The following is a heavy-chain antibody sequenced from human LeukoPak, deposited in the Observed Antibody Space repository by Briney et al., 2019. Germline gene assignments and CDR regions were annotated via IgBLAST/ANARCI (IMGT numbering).Heavy chain of an antibody. CDR2: ISSDGNTT. CDR1: GFTFSSYW. V-gene: IGHV3-74*01. Sequence: GGSLRLSCAASGFTFSSYWMHWVRQLPGKGLAWVSRISSDGNTTGYADSVKGRFTISRDNAKNTLFLQLNSLRAEDTAVCYCVRSGYYFDSSGYYMADCWGQGTLVTVSS. CDR3: VRSGYYFDSSGYYMADC. D-gene: IGHD3-22*01. J-gene: IGHJ4*02.